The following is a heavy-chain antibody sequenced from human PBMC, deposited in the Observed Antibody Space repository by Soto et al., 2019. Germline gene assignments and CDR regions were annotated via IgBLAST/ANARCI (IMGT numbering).Heavy chain of an antibody. CDR2: ISGSGDYT. V-gene: IGHV3-23*01. Sequence: PGGSLRLSCAASGFTFRTYGMSWVRQASGKGLEWVSGISGSGDYTYYADSVKGRFIISRDNSKNTLYLQMNSLSAEDTAVYYCAKGSEAAAGGTAHYFDYWGQGTLVTVSS. CDR3: AKGSEAAAGGTAHYFDY. J-gene: IGHJ4*02. CDR1: GFTFRTYG. D-gene: IGHD6-13*01.